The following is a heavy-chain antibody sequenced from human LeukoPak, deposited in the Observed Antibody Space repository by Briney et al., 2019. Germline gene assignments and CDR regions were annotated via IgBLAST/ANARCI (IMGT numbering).Heavy chain of an antibody. J-gene: IGHJ6*03. V-gene: IGHV4-38-2*02. CDR3: ARDRWSSSWKVDYYYYMDV. CDR2: IYHSGST. Sequence: SETLSLTCTVSGYSISSGYYWGWIRQPPGKGLEWIGSIYHSGSTYYNPSLKSRVTISVDTSKNQFSLKLSSVTAADTAVYYCARDRWSSSWKVDYYYYMDVWGKGTTVTVSS. D-gene: IGHD6-13*01. CDR1: GYSISSGYY.